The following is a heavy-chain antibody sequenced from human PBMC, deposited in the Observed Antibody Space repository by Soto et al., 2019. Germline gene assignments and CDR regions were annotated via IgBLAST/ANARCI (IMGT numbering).Heavy chain of an antibody. D-gene: IGHD3-10*01. J-gene: IGHJ5*02. Sequence: EVQLVESGGGLVKPGGSLRLSCAASGFTFSSYSMNWVRQAPGKGLEWVSSISSSSSYIYYADSVKGRFTISRDNAKNSLYLQMNSRRAEDTAVYYCARDNYYGSGSCDPWGQGTLVTVSS. CDR2: ISSSSSYI. V-gene: IGHV3-21*01. CDR1: GFTFSSYS. CDR3: ARDNYYGSGSCDP.